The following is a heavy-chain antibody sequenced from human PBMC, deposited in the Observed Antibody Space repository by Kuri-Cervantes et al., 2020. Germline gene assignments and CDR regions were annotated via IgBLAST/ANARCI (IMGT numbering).Heavy chain of an antibody. J-gene: IGHJ4*02. V-gene: IGHV3-23*01. D-gene: IGHD6-19*01. CDR2: ISGSGGST. CDR3: AKSSEAGGVSLAVPGKDFDY. CDR1: GFIFSRYA. Sequence: LSLTCAASGFIFSRYAMICVRQPPGKGLEWVSAISGSGGSTYYADAVKGRFTIPRVNSKNKLYLQMNSMRAENPAVYYCAKSSEAGGVSLAVPGKDFDYWGQGTLVTVSS.